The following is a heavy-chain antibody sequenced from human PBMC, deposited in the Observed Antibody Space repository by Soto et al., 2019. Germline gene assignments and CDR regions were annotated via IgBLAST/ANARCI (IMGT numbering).Heavy chain of an antibody. CDR2: TRNKANSYTT. Sequence: PGGSLRLSCAASGFTFSNAWMSWVRQAPGKGLEWVGRTRNKANSYTTEYAASVKGRFTISRDDSKNSLYLQMNSLKTEDTAVYYCARMTTVTRPYYYGMDVWGQGTTVTVSS. CDR3: ARMTTVTRPYYYGMDV. D-gene: IGHD4-4*01. J-gene: IGHJ6*02. V-gene: IGHV3-72*01. CDR1: GFTFSNAW.